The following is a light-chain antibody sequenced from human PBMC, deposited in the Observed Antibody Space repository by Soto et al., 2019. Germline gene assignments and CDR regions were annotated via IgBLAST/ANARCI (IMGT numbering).Light chain of an antibody. CDR1: QGISSY. Sequence: DIQLPQSPSFLSASVGDRVTITCRARQGISSYLAWYQQQPGKAPELLIYAASTLQSGVTSRFSGSGSSTDFTLTISSLQPEDSATYDCQQLNTYPPWTFGQGTKVEIK. V-gene: IGKV1-9*01. CDR2: AAS. J-gene: IGKJ1*01. CDR3: QQLNTYPPWT.